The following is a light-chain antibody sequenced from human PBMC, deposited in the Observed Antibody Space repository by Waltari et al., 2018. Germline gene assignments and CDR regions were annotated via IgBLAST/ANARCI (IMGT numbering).Light chain of an antibody. CDR1: QGISIW. CDR2: KAS. J-gene: IGKJ1*01. Sequence: DIQMTQSPSSLSASVGDRVTITCRASQGISIWIVWYQQRPGKGPKILINKASSLQSGVPSRFSGSGSGTDFTLPISSLQPEDFATYYWQQYSSAPPTFGQGTKVEIK. CDR3: QQYSSAPPT. V-gene: IGKV1D-16*01.